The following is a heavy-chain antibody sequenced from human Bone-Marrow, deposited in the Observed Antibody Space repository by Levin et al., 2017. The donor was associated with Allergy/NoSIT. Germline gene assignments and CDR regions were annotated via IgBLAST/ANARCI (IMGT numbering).Heavy chain of an antibody. V-gene: IGHV4-38-2*02. Sequence: SETLSLTCAVSGSSITSGYYWGWIRQPPGKGLEWLGTIYHRGNTYYNPSLKSRVTISVDTSKDQLSLKLSSVTAADTAVYYCAREGRYFDYNRQDDYFDYWGQGVLVTVSS. J-gene: IGHJ4*02. CDR1: GSSITSGYY. D-gene: IGHD3-9*01. CDR2: IYHRGNT. CDR3: AREGRYFDYNRQDDYFDY.